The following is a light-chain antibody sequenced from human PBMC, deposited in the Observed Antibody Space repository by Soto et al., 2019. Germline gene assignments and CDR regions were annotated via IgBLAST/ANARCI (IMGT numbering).Light chain of an antibody. Sequence: DIQMTQSPSTLSASVGGRVTITCRASQSIDRWLAWYQQKPGKAPNLLVYKASSLESGVPSRFSGSGFGTEFTLTITSLHPEDFATYYCQQYNSFPYSFGQGNRLEIK. J-gene: IGKJ2*03. CDR3: QQYNSFPYS. CDR1: QSIDRW. CDR2: KAS. V-gene: IGKV1-5*03.